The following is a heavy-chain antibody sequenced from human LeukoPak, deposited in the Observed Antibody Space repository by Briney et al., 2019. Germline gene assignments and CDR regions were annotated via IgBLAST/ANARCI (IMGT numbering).Heavy chain of an antibody. CDR3: ASRGGVAYYFDAFDI. D-gene: IGHD3-22*01. J-gene: IGHJ3*02. CDR2: ISGSGGST. V-gene: IGHV3-23*01. CDR1: GFTFSSYA. Sequence: GGSLRLSCAASGFTFSSYAMSWVRQAPGKGLEWVSAISGSGGSTYYADSVKGRFTISRDNSKNTLYLQMNSLRAEGTAVYYCASRGGVAYYFDAFDIWGQGTMVTVSS.